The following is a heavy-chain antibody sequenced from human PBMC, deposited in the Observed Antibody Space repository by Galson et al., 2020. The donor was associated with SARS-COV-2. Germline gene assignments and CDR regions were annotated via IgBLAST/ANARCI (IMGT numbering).Heavy chain of an antibody. CDR1: GFTFSDYS. D-gene: IGHD2-2*02. Sequence: GGSLRLSCAASGFTFSDYSMNWVRQAPGKGLEWVSSISRGSTYIYYADTTKGRFTVSRDNAKNSLFLQMNSLRAEDTAVYYCARGNCSTTSCYTIDAFDIWGQGTMVTVSS. CDR3: ARGNCSTTSCYTIDAFDI. CDR2: ISRGSTYI. J-gene: IGHJ3*02. V-gene: IGHV3-21*01.